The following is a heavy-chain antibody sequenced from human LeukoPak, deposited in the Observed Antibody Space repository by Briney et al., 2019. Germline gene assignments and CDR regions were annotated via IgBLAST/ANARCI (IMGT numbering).Heavy chain of an antibody. D-gene: IGHD3-10*01. CDR1: GGSVSSGGSY. Sequence: TQTLSLTCSVSGGSVSSGGSYCSWIRQLPGKGLGWIVYIYYSGYTFYRPSLNSRVFISFDTSKNLFSLNFSSVTAAGMAVYYCARGGFFGSGSLFDSWGQGTLVTVSS. J-gene: IGHJ4*02. CDR3: ARGGFFGSGSLFDS. CDR2: IYYSGYT. V-gene: IGHV4-31*03.